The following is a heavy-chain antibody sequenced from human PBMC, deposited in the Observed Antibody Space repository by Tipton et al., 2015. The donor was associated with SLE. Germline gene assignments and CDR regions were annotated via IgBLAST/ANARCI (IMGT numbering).Heavy chain of an antibody. V-gene: IGHV4-39*07. CDR2: IYYSGST. CDR1: GGSISSSSYY. Sequence: LSLTCTVSGGSISSSSYYWGWIRQPPGKGLEWIGSIYYSGSTYYNPSLKSRVTISVDTSKNQFSLKLSSVTAADTAVYYCARVGSDEYSFSHYYYMDVWGKGTTVTVSS. J-gene: IGHJ6*03. D-gene: IGHD2-21*01. CDR3: ARVGSDEYSFSHYYYMDV.